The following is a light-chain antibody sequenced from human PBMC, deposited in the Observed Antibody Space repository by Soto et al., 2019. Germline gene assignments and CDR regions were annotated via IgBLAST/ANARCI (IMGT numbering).Light chain of an antibody. V-gene: IGKV3D-20*02. Sequence: EIVLTQSPGTLSLSPVERATLSCRASQSVSSSRYVAWYQQKAGQAPRLLIYDSSIRATGIPDRFSGSGSGTDFTLTISSLEPEDFAVYYCQQRRSWPPTITFGQGTRLEIK. CDR2: DSS. CDR3: QQRRSWPPTIT. J-gene: IGKJ5*01. CDR1: QSVSSSRY.